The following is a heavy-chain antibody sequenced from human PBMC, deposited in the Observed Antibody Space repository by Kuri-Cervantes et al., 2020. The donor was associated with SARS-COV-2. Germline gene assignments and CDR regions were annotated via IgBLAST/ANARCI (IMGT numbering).Heavy chain of an antibody. Sequence: GSLRLSCTVSGGSISGHYWSWIRQPPGKGLEWIGYIYYSGSTYYNPSLKSRVTISVDTSKNQFSLKLSSVTAADTAVYYCARAKSGGVPYYFDYWGQGTLDTVSS. CDR2: IYYSGST. J-gene: IGHJ4*02. CDR1: GGSISGHY. CDR3: ARAKSGGVPYYFDY. V-gene: IGHV4-59*08. D-gene: IGHD3-3*01.